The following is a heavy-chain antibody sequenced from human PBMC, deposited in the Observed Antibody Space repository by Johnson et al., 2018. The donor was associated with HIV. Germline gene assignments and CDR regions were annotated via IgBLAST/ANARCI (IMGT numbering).Heavy chain of an antibody. CDR3: ARACRDGYTCDAFDI. J-gene: IGHJ3*02. CDR1: GFTFDDYA. Sequence: VQLVESGGGLVQPGRSLRLSCAASGFTFDDYAMHWVRQAPGKGLEWVSGISWNSGSIRYADSVKGRFTISRDNSKNTLFLQMNSLRADDTALYYCARACRDGYTCDAFDIWGQGTMVTVSS. CDR2: ISWNSGSI. D-gene: IGHD5-24*01. V-gene: IGHV3-9*01.